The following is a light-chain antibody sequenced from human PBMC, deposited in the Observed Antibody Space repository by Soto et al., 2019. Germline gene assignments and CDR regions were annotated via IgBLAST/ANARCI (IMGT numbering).Light chain of an antibody. Sequence: EIVMTQSTGTLSLSPGERATLSCRASQSVSSYLAWYQQKPGQAPRLLIYDASTRATGIPARFSGSGSGTDFTLTISSLEPEDFAVYHCQQRSNWPSITFGQGTRLEIK. J-gene: IGKJ5*01. V-gene: IGKV3-11*01. CDR2: DAS. CDR3: QQRSNWPSIT. CDR1: QSVSSY.